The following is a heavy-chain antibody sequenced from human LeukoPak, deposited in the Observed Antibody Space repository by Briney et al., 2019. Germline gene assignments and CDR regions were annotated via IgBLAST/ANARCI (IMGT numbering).Heavy chain of an antibody. CDR1: GGSISSSSYY. CDR2: IYYSGST. CDR3: ARSTTVRSNWFDP. D-gene: IGHD4-17*01. J-gene: IGHJ5*02. V-gene: IGHV4-39*01. Sequence: PSETLSLTCTVSGGSISSSSYYWGWIRQPPGKELEWIRSIYYSGSTYYNPSLKSRVTISVDTSKNQFSLKLSSVTAADTAVYYCARSTTVRSNWFDPWGQGTLVTVSS.